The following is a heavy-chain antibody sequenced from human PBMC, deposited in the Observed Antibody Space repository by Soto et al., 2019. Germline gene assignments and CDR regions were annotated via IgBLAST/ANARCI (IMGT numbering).Heavy chain of an antibody. V-gene: IGHV2-5*02. CDR3: AHAGDYDLLTFDH. D-gene: IGHD4-17*01. CDR1: GFSLSSYGMG. J-gene: IGHJ4*02. Sequence: QITLKESGPTLVRPAQTLTLTCGFSGFSLSSYGMGVAWIRQPPGKALEWLALIYWDDDKRYSPSLKDRLAISKDTSSNQVVLTITNMDPVYTATYFCAHAGDYDLLTFDHWGPGTLVTVSS. CDR2: IYWDDDK.